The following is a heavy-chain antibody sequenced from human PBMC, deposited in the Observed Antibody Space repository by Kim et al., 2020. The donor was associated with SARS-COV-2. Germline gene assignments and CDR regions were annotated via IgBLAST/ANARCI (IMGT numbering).Heavy chain of an antibody. V-gene: IGHV5-51*01. D-gene: IGHD6-19*01. J-gene: IGHJ4*02. CDR1: GFSFTTYW. CDR3: ARSQVSSGGAFDY. Sequence: GESLKISCKAAGFSFTTYWIAWVRQRPGKGLEWMGIVYPGDSDTRYSPSFQGQVTISADKSISTAYLQWTGLKAADTAIYYCARSQVSSGGAFDYWGQGTLVTVSS. CDR2: VYPGDSDT.